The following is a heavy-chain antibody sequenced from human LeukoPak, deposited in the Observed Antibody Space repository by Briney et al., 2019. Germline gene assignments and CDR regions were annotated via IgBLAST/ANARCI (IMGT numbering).Heavy chain of an antibody. Sequence: SQTLSLTCAVFGGSISSGGYSWSWIRQPPGKGLEWIGYIYHSGSTYYNPSLKSRVTISVDRSKNQFSLKLSSVTAADTAVYYCARVDCSGGSCYSDSYWYFDLWGRGTLVTVSS. CDR1: GGSISSGGYS. CDR2: IYHSGST. V-gene: IGHV4-30-2*01. D-gene: IGHD2-15*01. CDR3: ARVDCSGGSCYSDSYWYFDL. J-gene: IGHJ2*01.